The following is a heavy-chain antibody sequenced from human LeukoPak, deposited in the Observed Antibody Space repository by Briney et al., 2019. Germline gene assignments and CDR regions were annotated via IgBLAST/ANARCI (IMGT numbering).Heavy chain of an antibody. J-gene: IGHJ6*03. CDR1: GGSISSGSYY. Sequence: SETLSLTCTVSGGSISSGSYYWSWIRQPAGKELEWIGRIYTSGSTNYNPSLKSRVTISVDTSKNQFSLKLSSVTAADTAVYYCARAFDYYYMDVWGKGTTVTVSS. CDR3: ARAFDYYYMDV. CDR2: IYTSGST. V-gene: IGHV4-61*02. D-gene: IGHD3-10*01.